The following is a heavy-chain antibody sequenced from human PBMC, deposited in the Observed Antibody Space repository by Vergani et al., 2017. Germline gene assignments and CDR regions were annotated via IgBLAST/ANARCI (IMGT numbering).Heavy chain of an antibody. Sequence: EVQLLESGGGLVQPGGSLRLSCVASGFTFSTYAMSWVRQAPGKGLEWVSGLSGSGGSTDYTDSVKGRFTISRDISKNSLYLQMNSLRAEDTAVYYCAKDHSGYDYWYFDYWGQGTLVTVSS. V-gene: IGHV3-23*01. CDR2: LSGSGGST. D-gene: IGHD5-12*01. CDR1: GFTFSTYA. J-gene: IGHJ4*02. CDR3: AKDHSGYDYWYFDY.